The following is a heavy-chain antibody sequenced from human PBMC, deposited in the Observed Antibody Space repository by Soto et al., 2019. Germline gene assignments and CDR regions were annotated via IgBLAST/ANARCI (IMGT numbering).Heavy chain of an antibody. D-gene: IGHD3-22*01. Sequence: QVQLVQSGAEVKKPGASVKVSCKASGYTFTSYGINWVRQAPGQGLEWLRWISPYDCYTNYAQILKGRVYMTTDTSTKTAYMERRSLRSDDTAMYYCARGGYYDSSGSRNYHYYGMNVWGQGTTVTVSS. CDR1: GYTFTSYG. V-gene: IGHV1-18*01. CDR3: ARGGYYDSSGSRNYHYYGMNV. J-gene: IGHJ6*02. CDR2: ISPYDCYT.